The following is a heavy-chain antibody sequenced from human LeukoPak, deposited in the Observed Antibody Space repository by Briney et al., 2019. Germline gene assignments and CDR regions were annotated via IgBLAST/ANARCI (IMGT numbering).Heavy chain of an antibody. CDR2: ISSSSSYI. CDR3: ARGGYSSSWYHDS. J-gene: IGHJ4*02. V-gene: IGHV3-21*01. D-gene: IGHD6-13*01. Sequence: GGSLRLSCAVSGITFRNYSMNWVRQAPGKGLEWVSSISSSSSYIYYADSVKGRFTISRDNAKNSLYMQVNSLRAEDTAVYYCARGGYSSSWYHDSWGQGTLVTVSS. CDR1: GITFRNYS.